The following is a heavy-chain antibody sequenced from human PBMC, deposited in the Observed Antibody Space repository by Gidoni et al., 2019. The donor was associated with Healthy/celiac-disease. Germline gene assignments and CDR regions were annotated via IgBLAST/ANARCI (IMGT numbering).Heavy chain of an antibody. J-gene: IGHJ6*03. CDR3: ARREWAAAGTHDYYYYMDV. CDR1: GGSISSSSYY. CDR2: IYYSGST. D-gene: IGHD6-13*01. Sequence: QLQLQESGPGLVKPSETLSLTCTVSGGSISSSSYYWGWIRQPPGKGLEWIGSIYYSGSTYDNPSLKSRVTISVDTSKNQFSLKLSSVTAADTAVYYCARREWAAAGTHDYYYYMDVWGKGTTVTVSS. V-gene: IGHV4-39*01.